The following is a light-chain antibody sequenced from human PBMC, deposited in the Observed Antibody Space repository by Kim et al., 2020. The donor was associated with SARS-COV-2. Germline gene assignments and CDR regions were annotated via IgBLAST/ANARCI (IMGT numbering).Light chain of an antibody. CDR1: SLRSYY. J-gene: IGLJ2*01. CDR3: NSRDSNDNVV. Sequence: SSALAQAPAVSVALGQTVRITCHGDSLRSYYATWYQQKPGQAPIVVIYGKNNRPSGIPDRFSGSSSGNTASLTITGTQAGDEADYYCNSRDSNDNVVFGGGTQLTVL. CDR2: GKN. V-gene: IGLV3-19*01.